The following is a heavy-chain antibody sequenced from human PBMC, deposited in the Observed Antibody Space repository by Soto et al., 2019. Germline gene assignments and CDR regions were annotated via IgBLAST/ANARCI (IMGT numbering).Heavy chain of an antibody. Sequence: QVQLQESGPGLVKPSQTLSLTCTVSGGSISSGGYYWSWIRQHPGKGLEWIGYIYYSGSTYYNPSPMSRVTIPVDTSKNQFSLKLSSVTAADTAVYYCARGGRRSPGMDVWGQGTTVTVSS. CDR1: GGSISSGGYY. V-gene: IGHV4-31*03. CDR2: IYYSGST. J-gene: IGHJ6*02. CDR3: ARGGRRSPGMDV.